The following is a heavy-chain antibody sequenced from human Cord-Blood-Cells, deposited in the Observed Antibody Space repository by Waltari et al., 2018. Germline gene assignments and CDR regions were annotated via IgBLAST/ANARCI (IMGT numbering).Heavy chain of an antibody. CDR2: INPNSGGT. V-gene: IGHV1-2*06. Sequence: QVQLVQSGAEVKKPGASVKVSCKAAGYTFTGYYMHWVRQAPGQGLEWMGRINPNSGGTNYAQKFQGRVTMTRDTSISTAYMELSRRRSDDTAVYYCARDRRGDYYYYYGRDVWGQGTTVTVSS. CDR3: ARDRRGDYYYYYGRDV. J-gene: IGHJ6*02. D-gene: IGHD2-21*02. CDR1: GYTFTGYY.